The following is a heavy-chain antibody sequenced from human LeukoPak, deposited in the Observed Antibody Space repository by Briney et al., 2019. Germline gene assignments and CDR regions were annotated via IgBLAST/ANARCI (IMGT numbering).Heavy chain of an antibody. Sequence: GGSLRLSCLASEFTLSSYIMHWVRQAPGKGLEYVSAISNNGGSTYYADSVKGRFTISRDNSKNTLYLQMNSLRPEDTAVYYCAKVGGRYSSGWYFDYWGQGTLVTVSS. CDR2: ISNNGGST. J-gene: IGHJ4*02. D-gene: IGHD6-19*01. CDR1: EFTLSSYI. V-gene: IGHV3-64D*09. CDR3: AKVGGRYSSGWYFDY.